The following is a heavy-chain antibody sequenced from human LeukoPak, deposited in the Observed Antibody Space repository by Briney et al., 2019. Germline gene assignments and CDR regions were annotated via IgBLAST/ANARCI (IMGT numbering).Heavy chain of an antibody. CDR2: ISRSGSYI. Sequence: GGSLRLSCAASGFPFSDYSLNWVRQAPGKGLEWVSSISRSGSYIYYADSVKGRFTISRDDAKKSLYLQMNGLRAEDTAVYYCARDRDFGVGNWFDPWGQGTLVTVFS. J-gene: IGHJ5*02. CDR1: GFPFSDYS. CDR3: ARDRDFGVGNWFDP. V-gene: IGHV3-21*01. D-gene: IGHD3-3*01.